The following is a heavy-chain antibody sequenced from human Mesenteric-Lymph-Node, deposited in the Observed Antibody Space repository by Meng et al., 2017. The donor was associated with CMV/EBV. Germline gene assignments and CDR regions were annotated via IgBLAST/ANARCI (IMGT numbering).Heavy chain of an antibody. CDR2: MNPNSGQT. J-gene: IGHJ5*02. V-gene: IGHV1-8*03. D-gene: IGHD2-15*01. Sequence: ASVKVSCKASGYSFTSYDINWVRQASGQGLEWMGWMNPNSGQTGYAQKFQGRVTITRDTSTGTAYMELTSLTSEDTAVYYCARRDRGWWFDPWGQGTLVTVSS. CDR1: GYSFTSYD. CDR3: ARRDRGWWFDP.